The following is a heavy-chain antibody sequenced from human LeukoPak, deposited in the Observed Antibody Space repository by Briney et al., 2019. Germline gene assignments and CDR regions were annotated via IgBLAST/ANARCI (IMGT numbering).Heavy chain of an antibody. J-gene: IGHJ3*02. CDR2: IDARSGIT. CDR1: GFTFTIFG. D-gene: IGHD3-3*01. Sequence: PGGSLRLSCAASGFTFTIFGLNWVRQAPGKGPEWVSYIDARSGITYYADSVQGRFTLSRDNARESVFLQMDSLRVDDTAVYYCVRTYDFGRGPPGDAFDNWGPGTWVIVSS. V-gene: IGHV3-48*01. CDR3: VRTYDFGRGPPGDAFDN.